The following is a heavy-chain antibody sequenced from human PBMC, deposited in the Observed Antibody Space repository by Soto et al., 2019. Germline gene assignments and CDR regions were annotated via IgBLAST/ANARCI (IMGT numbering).Heavy chain of an antibody. CDR1: GYTFTSYG. V-gene: IGHV1-18*01. D-gene: IGHD3-22*01. Sequence: ASVKVSCKASGYTFTSYGISWVRQAPGQGPEWMGWISAYNGNTNYAQKLQGRVTMTTDTSTSTAYMELRSLRSDDTAVYYCARDRNHYYDSSGYYGSLDPWGQGTLVTVSS. CDR2: ISAYNGNT. J-gene: IGHJ5*02. CDR3: ARDRNHYYDSSGYYGSLDP.